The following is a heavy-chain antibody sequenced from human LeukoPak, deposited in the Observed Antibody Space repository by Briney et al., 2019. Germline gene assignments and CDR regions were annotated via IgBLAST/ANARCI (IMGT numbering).Heavy chain of an antibody. CDR3: AREGGPYSSGWYANI. CDR2: IWHDGTSK. Sequence: PGGSLGLSCEASGFIFNNFGTHWVRQAPGKGPEWVAVIWHDGTSKYHADSVRGRFTISRDNSKNTMYLQMNSLRIEDTAVYYCAREGGPYSSGWYANIWGQGTLVTVSS. CDR1: GFIFNNFG. D-gene: IGHD6-19*01. V-gene: IGHV3-33*01. J-gene: IGHJ3*02.